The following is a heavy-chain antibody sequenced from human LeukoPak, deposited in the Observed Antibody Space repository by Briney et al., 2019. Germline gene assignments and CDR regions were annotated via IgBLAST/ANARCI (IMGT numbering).Heavy chain of an antibody. CDR3: ARIWYNSIDY. V-gene: IGHV4-34*01. D-gene: IGHD6-13*01. Sequence: PSETLSLTCAVYGGSFSGYYWSWIRQPPGKGLEWIGEINHSGSTNYNPSLKNRVTISIDTSKNQFSLKLSSVNAADTAVYYCARIWYNSIDYWGQGTLVTVSS. J-gene: IGHJ4*02. CDR1: GGSFSGYY. CDR2: INHSGST.